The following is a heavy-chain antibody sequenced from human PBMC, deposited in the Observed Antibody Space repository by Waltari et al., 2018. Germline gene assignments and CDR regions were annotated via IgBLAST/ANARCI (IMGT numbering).Heavy chain of an antibody. CDR3: AKDIGADYVFDY. CDR2: ISWNSGSI. J-gene: IGHJ4*02. D-gene: IGHD4-17*01. Sequence: EVQLVESGGGLVQPGRSLRLSCAASGFTFDDYAMHWVRQAPGKGLGWVSGISWNSGSIGYADSVKGRLTISRDNAKNSLYLQMNSLRAEDTALYYCAKDIGADYVFDYWGQGTLVTVSS. CDR1: GFTFDDYA. V-gene: IGHV3-9*01.